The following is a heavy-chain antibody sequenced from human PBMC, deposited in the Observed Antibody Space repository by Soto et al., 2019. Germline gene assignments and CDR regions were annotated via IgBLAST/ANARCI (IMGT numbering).Heavy chain of an antibody. D-gene: IGHD3-16*02. Sequence: GASVKVSCKASGYTFTSYGISWVRQAPGQGLEWMGWISAYNGNTNYAQKLQGRVTMTTDTSTSTAYMELRSLRSDDTAVYYCARDLGVSTPWYDYVRGSYRRNRANWFDPWGQGTLVTVSS. CDR2: ISAYNGNT. J-gene: IGHJ5*02. CDR1: GYTFTSYG. V-gene: IGHV1-18*01. CDR3: ARDLGVSTPWYDYVRGSYRRNRANWFDP.